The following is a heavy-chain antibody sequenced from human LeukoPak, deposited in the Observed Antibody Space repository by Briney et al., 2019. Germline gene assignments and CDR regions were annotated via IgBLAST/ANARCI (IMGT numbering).Heavy chain of an antibody. Sequence: SETLSLTCTVSGGSISNHYYSWIRQPAGKGLEWIGRICSSGTTDYNPSLKSRVVMSVDTSKNQVSLKLSAVTAADTAVYYCARVYCSGGNCYHFDYWGQGTLVTVSS. J-gene: IGHJ4*02. V-gene: IGHV4-4*07. CDR2: ICSSGTT. CDR1: GGSISNHY. CDR3: ARVYCSGGNCYHFDY. D-gene: IGHD2-15*01.